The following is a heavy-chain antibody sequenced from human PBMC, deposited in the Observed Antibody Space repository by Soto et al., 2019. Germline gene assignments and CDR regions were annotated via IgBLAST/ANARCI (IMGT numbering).Heavy chain of an antibody. CDR1: GGSLSGYY. J-gene: IGHJ6*02. Sequence: SETLSLTCAVYGGSLSGYYWSWIRQSPGKGLEWIGEINHRGSSDYNPSLKSRVTISIDASKNHVSLELTSVTAADTAVYYCGRGRGYSNAWGSYYSGMDVWGQGTTVTVSS. CDR3: GRGRGYSNAWGSYYSGMDV. V-gene: IGHV4-34*01. D-gene: IGHD6-19*01. CDR2: INHRGSS.